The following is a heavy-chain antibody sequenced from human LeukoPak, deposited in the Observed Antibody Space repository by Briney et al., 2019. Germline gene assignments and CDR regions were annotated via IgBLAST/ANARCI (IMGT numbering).Heavy chain of an antibody. CDR3: AKSAVGRANTISFDY. J-gene: IGHJ4*02. Sequence: GGSLRLSCAASGFTFDDYAMHWVRQAPGKGLEWVSGISWNSGSIGYADSVKGRFTISRDNAKNTLYLQMNSLRAEDTAVYYCAKSAVGRANTISFDYWGQGTLVTVSS. CDR1: GFTFDDYA. V-gene: IGHV3-9*01. CDR2: ISWNSGSI. D-gene: IGHD6-19*01.